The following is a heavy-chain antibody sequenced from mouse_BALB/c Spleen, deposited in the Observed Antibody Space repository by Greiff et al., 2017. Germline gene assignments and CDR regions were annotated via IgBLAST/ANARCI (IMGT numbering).Heavy chain of an antibody. Sequence: EVQLQESGGGLVQPGGSRKLSCAASGFTFSSFGMHWVRQAPEKGLEWVAYISSGSSTIYYADTVKGRFTISRDNPKNTLFLQMTSLRSEDTAMYYCARSGSYYGAYYAMDYWGQGTSVTVSS. J-gene: IGHJ4*01. CDR1: GFTFSSFG. V-gene: IGHV5-17*02. CDR2: ISSGSSTI. D-gene: IGHD2-10*01. CDR3: ARSGSYYGAYYAMDY.